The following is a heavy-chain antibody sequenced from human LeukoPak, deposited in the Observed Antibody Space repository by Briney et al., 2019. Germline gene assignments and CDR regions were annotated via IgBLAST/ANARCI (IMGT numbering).Heavy chain of an antibody. Sequence: KPSETLSLTCTVSGGSISTYYWNWIRQPPGKGLEWIGYIYQSGSTNYNPSLQSRVTISVDTSKNQFSLNLNSVTAADTAVYYCARGGAARLHFQNWGQGTLVTVSS. CDR1: GGSISTYY. D-gene: IGHD6-6*01. CDR3: ARGGAARLHFQN. V-gene: IGHV4-59*01. J-gene: IGHJ1*01. CDR2: IYQSGST.